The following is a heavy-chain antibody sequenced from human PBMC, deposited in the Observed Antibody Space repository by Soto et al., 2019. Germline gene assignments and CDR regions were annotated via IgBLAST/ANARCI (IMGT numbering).Heavy chain of an antibody. D-gene: IGHD1-7*01. CDR1: GYTFTGQY. Sequence: GASVKVSCKASGYTFTGQYMHWVRQAPGQGLEWMGWINSNSGDTNYAQKFQGRVTMTRDTSIGTAYMELSSLRSNDTAIYYCARESSGITLYGMDVWGQGTTVTVSS. CDR3: ARESSGITLYGMDV. V-gene: IGHV1-2*02. J-gene: IGHJ6*02. CDR2: INSNSGDT.